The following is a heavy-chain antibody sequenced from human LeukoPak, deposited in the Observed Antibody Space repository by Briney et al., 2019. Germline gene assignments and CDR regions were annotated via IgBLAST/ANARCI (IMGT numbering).Heavy chain of an antibody. Sequence: GGSLRLSCAASGFTFSSYWMHWVRQAPGKGLVWVSRINSDGSSTSYADSVKGRFTISRDNAKNTLYLQMNSLRAEDTAVCYCARDSVGASIPLNWFDPWGQGTLVTVSS. V-gene: IGHV3-74*01. J-gene: IGHJ5*02. D-gene: IGHD1-26*01. CDR3: ARDSVGASIPLNWFDP. CDR1: GFTFSSYW. CDR2: INSDGSST.